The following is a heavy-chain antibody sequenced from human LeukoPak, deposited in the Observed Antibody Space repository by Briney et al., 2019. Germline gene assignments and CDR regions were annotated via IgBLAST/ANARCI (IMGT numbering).Heavy chain of an antibody. V-gene: IGHV3-21*06. CDR3: AREGRAYRYSSSWYPTSSWFDP. CDR2: TNSRSNDI. J-gene: IGHJ5*02. D-gene: IGHD6-13*01. Sequence: PGGSLRLSCVASGFSFSDYSMNWVRQAPGKGLEWVSSTNSRSNDIYYADSVKGRFTISRDNAKNSLYLQMNSLRAEDTAVYYCAREGRAYRYSSSWYPTSSWFDPWGQGTLVTVSS. CDR1: GFSFSDYS.